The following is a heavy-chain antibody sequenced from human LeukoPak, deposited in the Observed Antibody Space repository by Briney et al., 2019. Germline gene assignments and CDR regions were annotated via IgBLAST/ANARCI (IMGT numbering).Heavy chain of an antibody. J-gene: IGHJ4*02. CDR1: GYRVMDYW. CDR2: IYPGDSDT. Sequence: GESLKISCKASGYRVMDYWIGWVRQMPGKGLEWMGIIYPGDSDTRVSPSFQGQVTISADKSIITAYLQWSSLKASDTAMYYCARANLVGAAYYFDYWGQGTLVTVSS. V-gene: IGHV5-51*01. CDR3: ARANLVGAAYYFDY. D-gene: IGHD1-26*01.